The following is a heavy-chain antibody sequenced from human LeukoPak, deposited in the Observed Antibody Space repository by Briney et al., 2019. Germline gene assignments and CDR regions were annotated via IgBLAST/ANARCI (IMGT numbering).Heavy chain of an antibody. CDR3: ARAPLYYYDSSGHFDY. Sequence: GGSLRLSCAASGFTFSSYGMHWVRQAPGKGLEWVAVIWYDGSNKYYADSVKGRFTISRDNSKNTLYLQMNSLRAGDTAVYYCARAPLYYYDSSGHFDYWGQGTLVTVSS. CDR2: IWYDGSNK. CDR1: GFTFSSYG. J-gene: IGHJ4*02. D-gene: IGHD3-22*01. V-gene: IGHV3-33*01.